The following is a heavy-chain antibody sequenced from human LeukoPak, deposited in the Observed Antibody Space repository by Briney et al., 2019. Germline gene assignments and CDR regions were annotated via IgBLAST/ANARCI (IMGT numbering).Heavy chain of an antibody. J-gene: IGHJ4*02. D-gene: IGHD3-16*01. CDR3: ARAAYDYVWGRLDYFDY. CDR2: IYYSGST. V-gene: IGHV4-39*01. CDR1: GGSISSSNYY. Sequence: SETLSLTCTVSGGSISSSNYYWGWIRQPPGKGLEWIGSIYYSGSTYYNPSLKSRVTISVDTSKNQFSLKLSSVTAADTAVYYCARAAYDYVWGRLDYFDYWGQGTLVTVSS.